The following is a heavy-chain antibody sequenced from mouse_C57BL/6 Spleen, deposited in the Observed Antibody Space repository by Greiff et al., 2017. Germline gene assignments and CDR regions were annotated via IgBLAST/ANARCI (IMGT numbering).Heavy chain of an antibody. CDR3: ARQPVYYSSSYHWYFYV. CDR1: GFTFSSYG. Sequence: EVKLVESGGDLVKPGGSLTLSCAASGFTFSSYGMSLVRQTPDKRLAWVATISSGGSYTYYPDSVKGRFTISRDNAKNTLYLQMSSLKSEDTAMYYCARQPVYYSSSYHWYFYVWGTGTTVTVSS. D-gene: IGHD1-1*01. J-gene: IGHJ1*03. V-gene: IGHV5-6*01. CDR2: ISSGGSYT.